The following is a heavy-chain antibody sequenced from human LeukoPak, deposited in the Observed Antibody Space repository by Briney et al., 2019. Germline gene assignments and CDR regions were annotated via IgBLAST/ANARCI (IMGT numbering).Heavy chain of an antibody. V-gene: IGHV1-18*01. CDR2: IGAYNGNT. Sequence: GASVKVSCKASGYTFTSYGISWVRQAPGQGLEWMGWIGAYNGNTNYAQKLQGRVTMTTDTSTSTAYMELRSLRSDDTAVYYCARDGHYDSRSEWFDPWGQGTLVTVSS. D-gene: IGHD3-3*01. J-gene: IGHJ5*02. CDR1: GYTFTSYG. CDR3: ARDGHYDSRSEWFDP.